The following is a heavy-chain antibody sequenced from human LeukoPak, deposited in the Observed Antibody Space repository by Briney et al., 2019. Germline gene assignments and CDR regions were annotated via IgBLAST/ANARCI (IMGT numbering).Heavy chain of an antibody. Sequence: GSSVKVSCKASGYTFTSYGISRVRQAPGQGLEWMGGISAYNGNANYAQKRQGRVTMTTDTSTSTAYMELGSLRSDDTAVYYCARDNSGGVLLWFGELPAVGDYYYGMDVWGQGTTVTVSS. CDR1: GYTFTSYG. V-gene: IGHV1-18*01. CDR2: ISAYNGNA. CDR3: ARDNSGGVLLWFGELPAVGDYYYGMDV. J-gene: IGHJ6*02. D-gene: IGHD3-10*01.